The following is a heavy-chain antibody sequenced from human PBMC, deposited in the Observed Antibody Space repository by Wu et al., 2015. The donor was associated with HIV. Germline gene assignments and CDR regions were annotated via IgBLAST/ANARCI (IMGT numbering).Heavy chain of an antibody. J-gene: IGHJ2*01. D-gene: IGHD4/OR15-4a*01. CDR3: ARVQFDPDYYTYFDL. CDR2: MNPKNGHI. Sequence: LVQSGPEAKRPGASVKVSCKASYILSSYPIAWVRQAPGQRLEWMGWMNPKNGHIQPAQRFQDRITMSADNSAHTGYMELRRLTSDDTAIYFCARVQFDPDYYTYFDLWDQGSLVTVSS. V-gene: IGHV1-18*01. CDR1: YILSSYP.